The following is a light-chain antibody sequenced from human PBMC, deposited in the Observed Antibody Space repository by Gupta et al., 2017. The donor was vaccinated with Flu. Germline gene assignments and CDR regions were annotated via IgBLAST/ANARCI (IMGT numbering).Light chain of an antibody. J-gene: IGKJ2*03. Sequence: DTQMTQSPSTLSAFVGDRVTITCRASQSVSSWLAWYQQKLGKAPKLLIYRASSLQSGVPSRFSGSGSGTEITLTISSLQPDDFATYYCQHYNGFSGSFGQGTKLEIK. CDR3: QHYNGFSGS. CDR1: QSVSSW. V-gene: IGKV1-5*03. CDR2: RAS.